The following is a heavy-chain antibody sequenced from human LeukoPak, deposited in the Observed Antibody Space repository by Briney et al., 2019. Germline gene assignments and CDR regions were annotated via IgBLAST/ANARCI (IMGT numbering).Heavy chain of an antibody. CDR2: ISSGGSTT. Sequence: GGSLILSCAASGFTFSGYEMNWVRQAPGKGLEWVSYISSGGSTTYYADSVKGRFTISRDNAKNSLYLQMNSLRAEDTAVYYCARDYYDSSGYYGWFDPWGQGTLVTVSS. V-gene: IGHV3-48*03. CDR1: GFTFSGYE. J-gene: IGHJ5*02. CDR3: ARDYYDSSGYYGWFDP. D-gene: IGHD3-22*01.